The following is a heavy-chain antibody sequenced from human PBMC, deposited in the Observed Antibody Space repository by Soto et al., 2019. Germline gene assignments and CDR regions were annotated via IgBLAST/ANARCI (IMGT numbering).Heavy chain of an antibody. CDR2: ISSTGSTK. J-gene: IGHJ4*02. V-gene: IGHV3-48*03. D-gene: IGHD3-10*01. Sequence: EVQLVESGGDLIQPGGSLRLSCAASGITFRNFEMNWVRQAPGKGLEWVSYISSTGSTKYYADSVKGRFTISRDNDKNSLYLQMASLRAEDTAVYCCASDYSGSGTYYFWGQGTLVTVSS. CDR3: ASDYSGSGTYYF. CDR1: GITFRNFE.